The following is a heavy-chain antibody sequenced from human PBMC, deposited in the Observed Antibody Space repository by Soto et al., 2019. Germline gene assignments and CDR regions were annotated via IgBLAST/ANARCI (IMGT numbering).Heavy chain of an antibody. CDR1: GGSISSYY. V-gene: IGHV4-59*01. Sequence: SSETLSLTCTVSGGSISSYYWSWIRQPPGKGLEWIGYIYYSGSTNYNPSLKSRVTISVDTSKNQFSLKLSSVTAADTAVYYCARGISGYDWGLGAFDIWGQGTMVTVSS. D-gene: IGHD5-12*01. CDR3: ARGISGYDWGLGAFDI. J-gene: IGHJ3*02. CDR2: IYYSGST.